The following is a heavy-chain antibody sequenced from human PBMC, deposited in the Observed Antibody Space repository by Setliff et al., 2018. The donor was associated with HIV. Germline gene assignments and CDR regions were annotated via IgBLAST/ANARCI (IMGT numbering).Heavy chain of an antibody. D-gene: IGHD3-10*01. CDR2: MCHGGNNN. J-gene: IGHJ4*02. V-gene: IGHV4-38-2*01. Sequence: PSETLSLTCGVSGYSISSDYCWGWIRQPPGKGLAWIGNMCHGGNNNYYNPSLKSRVTISVDTSKNQFSLKLRSVTAADTAAYSCARLGYFSGGFYKTPGPYYFDYWGQGALVTVSS. CDR3: ARLGYFSGGFYKTPGPYYFDY. CDR1: GYSISSDYC.